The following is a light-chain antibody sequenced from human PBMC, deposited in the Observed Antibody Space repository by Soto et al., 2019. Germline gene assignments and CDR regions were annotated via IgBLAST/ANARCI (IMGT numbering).Light chain of an antibody. CDR3: CSYAGSSTLYV. J-gene: IGLJ1*01. V-gene: IGLV2-23*02. CDR1: SSDVGSYNL. CDR2: EVS. Sequence: QSALTQPASVSGSPGQSITISCTGTSSDVGSYNLVSWYQQHPGKAPKLMIYEVSKRPSGVSNRFSGSKSGNTASLTISGVQAEDDADYYCCSYAGSSTLYVFGTGTKLTVL.